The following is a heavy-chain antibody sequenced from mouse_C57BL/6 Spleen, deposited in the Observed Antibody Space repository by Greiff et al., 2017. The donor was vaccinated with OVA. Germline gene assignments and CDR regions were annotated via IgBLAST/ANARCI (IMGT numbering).Heavy chain of an antibody. V-gene: IGHV5-9-1*02. CDR3: TRENPITTDFDY. CDR2: ISSGGDYI. J-gene: IGHJ2*01. CDR1: GFTFSSYA. D-gene: IGHD1-1*01. Sequence: VQLKESGEGLVKPGGSLKLSCAASGFTFSSYAMSWVRQTPEKRLEWVAYISSGGDYIYYADTVKGRFTISRDNARNTLYLQMSSLKSEDTAMYYCTRENPITTDFDYWGQGTTLTVSS.